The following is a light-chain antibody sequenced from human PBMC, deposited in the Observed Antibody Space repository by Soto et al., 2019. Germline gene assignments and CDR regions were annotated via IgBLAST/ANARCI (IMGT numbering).Light chain of an antibody. CDR3: QHYVNWPLT. Sequence: EIVMTQSPATLSVSPGEGATLSGRASQGRCYTLAWYQQKPCQTPRLLICDTSIRSTGVPARFSVSSSGAEFTITIASLQSEDFAVYYCQHYVNWPLTFGGGTKVESK. CDR2: DTS. J-gene: IGKJ4*01. V-gene: IGKV3-15*01. CDR1: QGRCYT.